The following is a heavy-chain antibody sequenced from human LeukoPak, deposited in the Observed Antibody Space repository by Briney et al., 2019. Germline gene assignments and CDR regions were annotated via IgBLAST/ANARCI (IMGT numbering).Heavy chain of an antibody. V-gene: IGHV1-2*02. D-gene: IGHD3-9*01. J-gene: IGHJ4*02. CDR2: INANSGGT. CDR1: GYTFTGYY. CDR3: ARSSRYDIWTGYPY. Sequence: ASVKVSCKASGYTFTGYYMHWVRQAPGQGLEWMGWINANSGGTNYAQKFQGRVTMTRDTSISTAYMELSRLRSDDTAVYYCARSSRYDIWTGYPYWGQGTLVTVSS.